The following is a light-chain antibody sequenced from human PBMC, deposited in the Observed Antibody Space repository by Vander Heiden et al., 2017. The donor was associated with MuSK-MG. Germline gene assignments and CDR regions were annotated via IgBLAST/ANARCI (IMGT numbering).Light chain of an antibody. CDR2: TAS. CDR3: QQFYNYPLT. CDR1: QTISNH. J-gene: IGKJ4*01. V-gene: IGKV1-8*01. Sequence: VRLTLSPSLLSASTGDRVSITCRASQTISNHLAWYQQKPGEPPKLLIYTASTLQTGVPSRFSGSGSGTDFTLTISDLQSEDFATYYCQQFYNYPLTFGGGTKVEI.